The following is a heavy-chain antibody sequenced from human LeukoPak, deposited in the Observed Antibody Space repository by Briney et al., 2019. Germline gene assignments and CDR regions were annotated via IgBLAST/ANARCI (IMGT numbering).Heavy chain of an antibody. J-gene: IGHJ3*02. CDR1: GGSIISYG. D-gene: IGHD4-17*01. CDR3: ARVRNTVTAFDI. CDR2: IYYSGST. V-gene: IGHV4-59*01. Sequence: SETLSLTCTVSGGSIISYGWSWIRQPPGKGLEWIGYIYYSGSTNYNPSLKSRVTISVDTSKNQFSLKLSSVTAADTAVYYCARVRNTVTAFDIWGQGTMVTVSS.